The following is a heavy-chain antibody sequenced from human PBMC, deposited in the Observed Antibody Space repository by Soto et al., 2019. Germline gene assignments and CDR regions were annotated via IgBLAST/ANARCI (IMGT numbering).Heavy chain of an antibody. D-gene: IGHD6-13*01. Sequence: QVQLQESGPGLVKASETLSLTCTVSSGSMSTYYWSWIRQPAGKGLEWIGRIYSSGSTLYHPSLQSRVTMSVDTSKNQFSLKLSSVTASDTAVYYCAGGAAADYFGYWGQGTLVTVSS. J-gene: IGHJ4*02. V-gene: IGHV4-4*07. CDR1: SGSMSTYY. CDR2: IYSSGST. CDR3: AGGAAADYFGY.